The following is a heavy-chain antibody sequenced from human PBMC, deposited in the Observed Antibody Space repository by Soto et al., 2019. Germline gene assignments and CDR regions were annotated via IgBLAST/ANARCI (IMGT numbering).Heavy chain of an antibody. Sequence: EVQLLESGGGLVQPGGSLRLSCAASGFTFSNYAMTWVRQAPGKGLEWVSAINGDGGGNGGSTYYADSVKGRFTISRDNSRKTLYLHMNNLRVEDTAVYYCAKRPLTWYLGLDYWGQGALVTVSS. D-gene: IGHD3-9*01. CDR1: GFTFSNYA. V-gene: IGHV3-23*01. J-gene: IGHJ4*02. CDR3: AKRPLTWYLGLDY. CDR2: INGDGGGNGGST.